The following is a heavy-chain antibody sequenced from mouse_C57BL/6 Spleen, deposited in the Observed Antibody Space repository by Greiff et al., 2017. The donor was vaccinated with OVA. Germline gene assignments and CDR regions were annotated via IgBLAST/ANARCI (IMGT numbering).Heavy chain of an antibody. V-gene: IGHV1-26*01. CDR3: ARGTVVDGYFDV. D-gene: IGHD1-1*01. CDR2: INPNNGGT. CDR1: GYTFTDYY. J-gene: IGHJ1*03. Sequence: EVQLQQSGPELVKPGASVKISCKASGYTFTDYYMNWVKQSHGKSLEWIGDINPNNGGTSYNQKFKGKATLTVDKSSSTAYMELRSLTSEDSAVYYCARGTVVDGYFDVWGTGTTVTVSS.